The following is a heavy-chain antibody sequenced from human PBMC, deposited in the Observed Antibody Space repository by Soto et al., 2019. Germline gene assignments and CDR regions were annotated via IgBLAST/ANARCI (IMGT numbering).Heavy chain of an antibody. Sequence: QVQLQESGPGLVKPSQTLSLTCTVSGGSISSGDYYWSWIRQPPGKGLEWIGYIYYSGSTYYNPSLKXXVXIXXDTSKNQFSLKLSSVTAADTAVYYCAREGMGRFDYWGQGTLVTVSS. V-gene: IGHV4-30-4*01. CDR1: GGSISSGDYY. CDR3: AREGMGRFDY. J-gene: IGHJ4*02. CDR2: IYYSGST. D-gene: IGHD1-26*01.